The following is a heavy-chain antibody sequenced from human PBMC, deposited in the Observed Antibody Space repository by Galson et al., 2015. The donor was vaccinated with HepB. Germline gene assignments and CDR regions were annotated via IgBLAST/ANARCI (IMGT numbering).Heavy chain of an antibody. J-gene: IGHJ4*02. CDR1: AGSLSSYY. D-gene: IGHD1-26*01. CDR2: IYYSGRT. Sequence: SETLSLTCTVSAGSLSSYYWSWIRQPPGKGLEWIGYIYYSGRTNYNPSLKSRVTISIDTSKNQFSLKLNSVTAADTAVYYCARFSGTYLAYWGQGTLVTVSS. V-gene: IGHV4-59*01. CDR3: ARFSGTYLAY.